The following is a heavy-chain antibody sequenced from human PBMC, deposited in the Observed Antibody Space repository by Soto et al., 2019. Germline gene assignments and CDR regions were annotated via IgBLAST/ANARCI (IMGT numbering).Heavy chain of an antibody. D-gene: IGHD6-13*01. Sequence: ASEKVSCQASGYTLTRYVIHWVHPAPGQRVECSGGISAANGDSTSSPKIQVTVSITRDTSPITAYMELSSVRAEDTSVYYCVSRHVSATGIGCFDVWGQGTLVTVSS. V-gene: IGHV1-3*01. J-gene: IGHJ5*02. CDR3: VSRHVSATGIGCFDV. CDR2: ISAANGDS. CDR1: GYTLTRYV.